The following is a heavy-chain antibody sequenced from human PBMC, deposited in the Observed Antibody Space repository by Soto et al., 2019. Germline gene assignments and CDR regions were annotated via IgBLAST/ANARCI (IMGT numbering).Heavy chain of an antibody. D-gene: IGHD1-1*01. CDR1: GFTFSLFS. CDR2: ISPTSNYA. V-gene: IGHV3-21*01. Sequence: PGWSLRLSCTASGFTFSLFSMDLVRQAPGRGLEWVSSISPTSNYAYYADSVKGRFTTSRDNAKNSVYLQMNSLRAEDTALYYCAFVLTTPEGSLDPWGEGTLVTVSS. J-gene: IGHJ5*02. CDR3: AFVLTTPEGSLDP.